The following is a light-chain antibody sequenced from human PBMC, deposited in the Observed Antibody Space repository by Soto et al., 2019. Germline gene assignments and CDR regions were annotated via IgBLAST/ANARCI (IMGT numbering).Light chain of an antibody. V-gene: IGKV3-11*01. CDR2: GAS. J-gene: IGKJ1*01. Sequence: EVVMTQFPATLSVSPGGRATLSCRASQSVWSNLAWYQQKPGQAPRLLIYGASNRATGIPARFSGSGSGTDFTLTISRLEPEDFAVYYCLQRSDWRTFGRGTKVEIK. CDR3: LQRSDWRT. CDR1: QSVWSN.